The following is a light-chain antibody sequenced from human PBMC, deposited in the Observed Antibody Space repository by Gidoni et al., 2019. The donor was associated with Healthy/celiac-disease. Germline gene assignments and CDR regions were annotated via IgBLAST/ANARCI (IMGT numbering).Light chain of an antibody. CDR2: DTS. J-gene: IGLJ2*01. CDR3: LRSYSGAVV. Sequence: QAVVTQHPSLTVSPGGTVTLTCGPSTGAVTSGHYPYWSQHKPGQAPRTMIYDTSNKPSWTPARFSGSLLGGKAALTLSGAQPEDEAEYYCLRSYSGAVVFGGGTKLTVL. CDR1: TGAVTSGHY. V-gene: IGLV7-46*01.